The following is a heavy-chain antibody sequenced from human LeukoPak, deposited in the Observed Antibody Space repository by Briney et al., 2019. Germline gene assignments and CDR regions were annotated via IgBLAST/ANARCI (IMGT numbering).Heavy chain of an antibody. CDR1: GFTFSSYA. J-gene: IGHJ6*02. CDR3: ARDDIVVVPAAIPNGMDV. CDR2: ISYDGSNK. Sequence: GGSLRLSCAASGFTFSSYAMHWVRQAPGKGLEWVAVISYDGSNKYYADSVKGRFTISRDNFKNTLYLQMNSLRAEDTAVYYCARDDIVVVPAAIPNGMDVWGQGTTVTVSS. D-gene: IGHD2-2*01. V-gene: IGHV3-30-3*01.